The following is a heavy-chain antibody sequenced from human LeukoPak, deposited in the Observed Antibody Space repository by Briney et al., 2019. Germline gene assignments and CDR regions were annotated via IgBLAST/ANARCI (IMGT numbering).Heavy chain of an antibody. J-gene: IGHJ5*02. CDR1: GGSISSGSYY. CDR3: ARIGVVVMVDNWFDP. Sequence: PSETLSLTXTVSGGSISSGSYYWSWIWQPAGKGLEWIGRIYASGSTNYNPSLKSRVTISVDTSKNQFSLKLSSVTAADTAVYYCARIGVVVMVDNWFDPWGQGTLVTVSS. CDR2: IYASGST. V-gene: IGHV4-61*02. D-gene: IGHD2-8*01.